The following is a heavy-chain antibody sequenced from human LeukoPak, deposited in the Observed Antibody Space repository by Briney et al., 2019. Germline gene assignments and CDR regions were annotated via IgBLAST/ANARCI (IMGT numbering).Heavy chain of an antibody. CDR2: IYPGDSDT. CDR3: ARSKGGSHMGRFDY. CDR1: GYSFTSYW. D-gene: IGHD2-15*01. J-gene: IGHJ4*02. Sequence: GESLKISCKGSGYSFTSYWIGWVRQMPGKGLEWMGIIYPGDSDTRYGPSFQGQVTISADKSISTAYLQWSSLNALDAAMYYCARSKGGSHMGRFDYWGQGTLVTVSS. V-gene: IGHV5-51*01.